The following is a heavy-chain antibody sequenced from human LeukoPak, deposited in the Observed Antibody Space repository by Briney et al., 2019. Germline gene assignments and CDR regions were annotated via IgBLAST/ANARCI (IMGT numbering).Heavy chain of an antibody. CDR3: AREAWGGTYYFDY. CDR1: GGSISSGGYY. J-gene: IGHJ4*02. CDR2: IYYSGST. D-gene: IGHD3-16*01. Sequence: SETLSLTCTVSGGSISSGGYYWSWIRQHPGKGLEWIGYIYYSGSTYYNPSLKSRVTISVDTSKSQFSLKLSSVTAADTAVYYCAREAWGGTYYFDYWGQGTLVTVSS. V-gene: IGHV4-31*03.